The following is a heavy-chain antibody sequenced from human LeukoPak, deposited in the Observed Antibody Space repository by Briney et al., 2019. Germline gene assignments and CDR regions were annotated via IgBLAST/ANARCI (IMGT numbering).Heavy chain of an antibody. J-gene: IGHJ4*02. CDR1: GYIFTNYG. V-gene: IGHV1-18*01. CDR2: ISGYNGNT. D-gene: IGHD6-19*01. CDR3: ARVAPHRRLTSGWYYFDY. Sequence: ASVKVSRKASGYIFTNYGITWVRQAPGQGLEWMGWISGYNGNTKYAQKLQGRVTMTTDTSTSTAYMELRSLRSDDTAVYYCARVAPHRRLTSGWYYFDYWGQGTLVTVSS.